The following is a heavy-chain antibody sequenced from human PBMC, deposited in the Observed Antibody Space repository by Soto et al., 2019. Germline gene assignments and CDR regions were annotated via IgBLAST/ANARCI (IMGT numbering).Heavy chain of an antibody. J-gene: IGHJ4*02. D-gene: IGHD3-3*01. V-gene: IGHV1-69*06. CDR2: IIPIFGTA. CDR3: ASSYDFWSGSSDY. Sequence: SVKVSCKASGGTFSSYAISWVRQAPGQGLEWMGGIIPIFGTANYAQKFKGRVTITADKSTSTAYMELSSLRSEYTAVYYCASSYDFWSGSSDYWGQGTLVTVSS. CDR1: GGTFSSYA.